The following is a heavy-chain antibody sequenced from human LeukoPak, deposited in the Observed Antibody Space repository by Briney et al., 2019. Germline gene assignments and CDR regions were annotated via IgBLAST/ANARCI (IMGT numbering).Heavy chain of an antibody. J-gene: IGHJ5*02. V-gene: IGHV5-51*01. Sequence: MTGESLKISCKGPGSRFTSFWIASVRQMPGKGLEWMGIIYPGDSDTIYSPSFQGQVTISADKPISTAYLQWSSLKASDTALYYFRSHSYYTGALDPWGQGTLVTVSS. CDR1: GSRFTSFW. D-gene: IGHD3-10*01. CDR3: RSHSYYTGALDP. CDR2: IYPGDSDT.